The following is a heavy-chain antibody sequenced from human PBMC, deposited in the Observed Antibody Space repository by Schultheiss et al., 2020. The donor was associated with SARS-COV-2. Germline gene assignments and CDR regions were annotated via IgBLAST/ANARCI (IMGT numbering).Heavy chain of an antibody. V-gene: IGHV4-59*12. Sequence: SQTLSLTCTVSGGSISSYYWSWIRQPPGKGLEWIGYIYYSGSTNYNPSLKSRVTISVDTSKNQFSLKLSSVTAADTAVYFCASFGYDFWSGYYTPGSWGQGTLVTVSS. CDR2: IYYSGST. CDR1: GGSISSYY. J-gene: IGHJ5*02. D-gene: IGHD3-3*01. CDR3: ASFGYDFWSGYYTPGS.